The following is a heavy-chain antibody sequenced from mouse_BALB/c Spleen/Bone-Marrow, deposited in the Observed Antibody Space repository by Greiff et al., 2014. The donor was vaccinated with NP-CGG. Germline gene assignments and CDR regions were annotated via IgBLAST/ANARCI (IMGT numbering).Heavy chain of an antibody. D-gene: IGHD5-5*01. V-gene: IGHV14-3*02. CDR2: IDPANGNT. J-gene: IGHJ4*01. CDR3: SRGYYDYLFALDY. Sequence: VQLQQSGAELVKPGASVKLSCTASGFSIKDTYIYWVKQRPEQGLEWVGRIDPANGNTKYDPKFQGKATIAADTSSNTAYLQLSSLTSEDTAVYYCSRGYYDYLFALDYWGHGTSVTVSS. CDR1: GFSIKDTY.